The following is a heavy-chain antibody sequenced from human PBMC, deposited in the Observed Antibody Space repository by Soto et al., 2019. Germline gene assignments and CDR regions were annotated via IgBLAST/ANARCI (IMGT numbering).Heavy chain of an antibody. V-gene: IGHV1-69*01. CDR1: EGTFNSYA. J-gene: IGHJ4*02. CDR2: IIPYYNTL. Sequence: QAQVVQSGAEVRNPGSSVKLSCKASEGTFNSYAIAWVLQAPGQGLEWMGGIIPYYNTLNYAQKFQDRGTITADDSTNTVYIEQSSLRSDDTAVYFCASEASSWYPYFFDSWAQGTLVTVSS. D-gene: IGHD6-13*01. CDR3: ASEASSWYPYFFDS.